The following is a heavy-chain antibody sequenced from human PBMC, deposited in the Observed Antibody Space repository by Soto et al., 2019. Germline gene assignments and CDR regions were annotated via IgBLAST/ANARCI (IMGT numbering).Heavy chain of an antibody. D-gene: IGHD1-26*01. J-gene: IGHJ4*02. V-gene: IGHV4-59*08. CDR1: GGSISGYY. Sequence: QVQLQESGPGLVKPSETLSLTCTVSGGSISGYYWSWLRQPPGKGLEWIGYIHYSGSTNYNSSLRSRVTISEDTSKNQLSLNLTSVTAIDTAVYYCARHGSGTYDYWGQGTLVTVSS. CDR3: ARHGSGTYDY. CDR2: IHYSGST.